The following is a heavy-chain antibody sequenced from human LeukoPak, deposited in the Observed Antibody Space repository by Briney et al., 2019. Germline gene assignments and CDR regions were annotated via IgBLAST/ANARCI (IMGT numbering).Heavy chain of an antibody. CDR2: VHHSGAT. CDR1: GYSISRGYH. CDR3: ARINFNPDY. D-gene: IGHD1-14*01. J-gene: IGHJ4*02. Sequence: SETLPLTCSVSGYSISRGYHWAWVRQPPGKGLEWIGSVHHSGATYYNPSLNSRLTISADTSKNQFSLKMDSVTAADTAVYYCARINFNPDYWGQGTLVSVSS. V-gene: IGHV4-38-2*02.